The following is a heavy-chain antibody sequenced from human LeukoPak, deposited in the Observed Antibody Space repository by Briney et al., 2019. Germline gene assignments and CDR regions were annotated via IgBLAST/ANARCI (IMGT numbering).Heavy chain of an antibody. CDR3: ARDGWNDRDYYYYMDV. J-gene: IGHJ6*03. Sequence: PLASVKVSCKASGYTFTSYGISWVRQAPGQGLEWMGWISAYNGNTNYAQKPQGRVTMTTDTSTSTAYMELRSLRSDDTAVYYCARDGWNDRDYYYYMDVWGKGTTVTVSS. D-gene: IGHD1-1*01. CDR1: GYTFTSYG. V-gene: IGHV1-18*01. CDR2: ISAYNGNT.